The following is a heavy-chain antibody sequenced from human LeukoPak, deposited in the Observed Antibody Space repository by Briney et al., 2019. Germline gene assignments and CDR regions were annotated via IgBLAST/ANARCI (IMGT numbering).Heavy chain of an antibody. J-gene: IGHJ4*02. CDR1: GFTFSSYS. CDR2: ISSSSSYI. V-gene: IGHV3-21*01. CDR3: AKAPGTNYRSYFDY. D-gene: IGHD2-8*01. Sequence: GGSLRLSCAASGFTFSSYSMNWVRQAPGKGLEWVSSISSSSSYIYYADSVKGRFTISRDNAKNSLYLQMNSLRAEDTAVYYCAKAPGTNYRSYFDYWGQGTLVTVSS.